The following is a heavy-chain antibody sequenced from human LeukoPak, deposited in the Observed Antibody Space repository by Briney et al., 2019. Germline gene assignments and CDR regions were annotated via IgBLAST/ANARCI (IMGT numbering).Heavy chain of an antibody. J-gene: IGHJ4*02. CDR3: ARGRGGSFDY. V-gene: IGHV4-34*01. CDR2: INHSGST. CDR1: GGSFSGYY. D-gene: IGHD2-15*01. Sequence: PETLSLTCAVYGGSFSGYYWSWIRQPPGKGLEWIGEINHSGSTNYNPSLKSRVTISVDTSKNQFSLKLSSVTAADTAVYYCARGRGGSFDYWGQGTLVTVSS.